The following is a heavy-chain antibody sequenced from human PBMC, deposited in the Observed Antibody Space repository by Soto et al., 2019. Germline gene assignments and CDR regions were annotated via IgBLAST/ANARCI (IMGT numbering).Heavy chain of an antibody. V-gene: IGHV3-11*01. D-gene: IGHD3-3*01. CDR1: GFTFSDYY. J-gene: IGHJ3*02. Sequence: GGSLRLSCAASGFTFSDYYMSWIRQAPGKGLEWVSYISSSGSTIYYADSVKGRFTISRDNAKNSLYLQMNSLRAEDTAVYYCARDFRSGYYYFDAFDIWGQGTMVTVSS. CDR2: ISSSGSTI. CDR3: ARDFRSGYYYFDAFDI.